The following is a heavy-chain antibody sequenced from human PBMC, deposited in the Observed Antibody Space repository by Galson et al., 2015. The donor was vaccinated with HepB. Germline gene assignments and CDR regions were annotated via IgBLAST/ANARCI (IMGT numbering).Heavy chain of an antibody. CDR2: ISGSGGST. Sequence: SLRLSCAASGFTFSSYAMSWVRQAPGKGLEWVSAISGSGGSTYYADSVKGRFTISRDNSKNTLYPQMNSLRAEDTAVYYCAREVAAWVTVKTTRGAFDIWGQGTMVTVSS. CDR3: AREVAAWVTVKTTRGAFDI. V-gene: IGHV3-23*01. CDR1: GFTFSSYA. D-gene: IGHD4-17*01. J-gene: IGHJ3*02.